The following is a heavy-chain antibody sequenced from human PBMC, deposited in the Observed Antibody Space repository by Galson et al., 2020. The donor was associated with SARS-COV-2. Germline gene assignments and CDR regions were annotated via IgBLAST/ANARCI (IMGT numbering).Heavy chain of an antibody. CDR2: IYHRGNS. CDR3: ARSDTLQRCRLIDL. Sequence: SETLSLTCAVSGDSISSNYWWNWVRQPPGKGLEWIGKIYHRGNSIHNPSLESRVTISIDESRNQFSLKLNSVTAADTAVYYCARSDTLQRCRLIDLLGQGTLVTVSS. J-gene: IGHJ5*02. CDR1: GDSISSNYW. D-gene: IGHD2-8*01. V-gene: IGHV4-4*02.